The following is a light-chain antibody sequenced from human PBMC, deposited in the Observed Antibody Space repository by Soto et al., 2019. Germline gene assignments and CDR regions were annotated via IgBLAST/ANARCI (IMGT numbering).Light chain of an antibody. CDR1: SGINVGSYR. V-gene: IGLV5-45*03. Sequence: QPVLTQPSSLSASPGASASLTCTLRSGINVGSYRIHWYQGKPGSPPQYLLSYKSDSDKQQGSGVPSRFSGFKDASANAGILLISGLQSDDEADYYCMIWHSSAVVFGGGTKLTVL. CDR3: MIWHSSAVV. CDR2: YKSDSDK. J-gene: IGLJ2*01.